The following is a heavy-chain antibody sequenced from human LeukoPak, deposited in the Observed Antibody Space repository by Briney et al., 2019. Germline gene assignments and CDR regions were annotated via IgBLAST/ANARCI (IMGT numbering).Heavy chain of an antibody. CDR2: VYYSGST. V-gene: IGHV4-59*02. Sequence: PSETLSLTCTVSGGSVNNYYWSWIRQPPGKGLEWIGYVYYSGSTYYNPSLKSRVTISVDTSKNQFSLKLSSVTAADTAVYYCARVSGSYYYWGQGTLVTVSS. CDR1: GGSVNNYY. D-gene: IGHD1-26*01. CDR3: ARVSGSYYY. J-gene: IGHJ4*02.